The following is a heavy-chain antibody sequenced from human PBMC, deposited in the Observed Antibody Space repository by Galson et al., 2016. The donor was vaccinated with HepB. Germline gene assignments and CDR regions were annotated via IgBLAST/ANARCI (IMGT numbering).Heavy chain of an antibody. D-gene: IGHD3-3*01. CDR1: GDPISTGNW. CDR2: ISYRGSA. CDR3: TRGSAWRWFDP. Sequence: SETLSLTCTISGDPISTGNWWSWVRQPPGKGLEWVGEISYRGSANYNPSLKSRVTISSDKSKNHISLNLTSVTAADTAGYYCTRGSAWRWFDPGGRGTLVTVSS. J-gene: IGHJ5*02. V-gene: IGHV4-4*02.